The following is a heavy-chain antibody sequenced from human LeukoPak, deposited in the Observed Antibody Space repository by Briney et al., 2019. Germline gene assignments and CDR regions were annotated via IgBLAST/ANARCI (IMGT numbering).Heavy chain of an antibody. J-gene: IGHJ4*02. CDR2: ISYDGSNK. V-gene: IGHV3-30*04. CDR1: GFTFSSYA. Sequence: GGSLRLSCAASGFTFSSYAMHLVRQAPGKGLEWVAVISYDGSNKYYADSVKGRFTISRDNSKNTLYLQMNCLRAEDTAVYYCAREKYSNYVEALGYWGQGTLVTVSS. CDR3: AREKYSNYVEALGY. D-gene: IGHD4-11*01.